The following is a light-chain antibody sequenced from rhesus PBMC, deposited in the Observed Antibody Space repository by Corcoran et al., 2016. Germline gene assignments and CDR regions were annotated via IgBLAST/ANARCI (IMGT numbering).Light chain of an antibody. CDR3: MQALQTPFT. CDR1: QSLLHSNGITY. CDR2: RVS. Sequence: DIVMTQTPLSLPVTPGEPASISCRSSQSLLHSNGITYLYWYLQKPGQPPRHLIYRVSNQFSGVPDRFSGSGAGTDCTLKISRVEAEDVGVDYCMQALQTPFTFGPGTKLDIK. J-gene: IGKJ3*01. V-gene: IGKV2-73*01.